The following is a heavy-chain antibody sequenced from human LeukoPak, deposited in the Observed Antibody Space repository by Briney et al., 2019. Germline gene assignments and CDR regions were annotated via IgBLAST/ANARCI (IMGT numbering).Heavy chain of an antibody. CDR2: VYYSGST. D-gene: IGHD3-3*01. CDR1: GGSISTGRYY. J-gene: IGHJ2*01. Sequence: SETLSLTCTVSGGSISTGRYYWSWIRQHPGKGLEWIVYVYYSGSTYYNPSLKSRLTISVDTSENQFSLKLSSATAADTAVYYCARAILTPSGYVWHFDLWGRGTLVTVSS. CDR3: ARAILTPSGYVWHFDL. V-gene: IGHV4-31*03.